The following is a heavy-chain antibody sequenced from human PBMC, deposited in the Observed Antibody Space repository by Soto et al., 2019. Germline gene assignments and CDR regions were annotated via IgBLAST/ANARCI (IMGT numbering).Heavy chain of an antibody. V-gene: IGHV3-74*01. CDR1: GFTFRSYW. CDR2: INSDESST. Sequence: EVQLVESGGGLVQPGGSLRLSCAASGFTFRSYWMHWVRQAPGKGLVWVSRINSDESSTNYADSVKGRFTISRDNAKNPRYLPMNSRRAEEPAVYYCARDGYTYGYGAMDVWGQGTTVTVSS. CDR3: ARDGYTYGYGAMDV. J-gene: IGHJ6*02. D-gene: IGHD5-18*01.